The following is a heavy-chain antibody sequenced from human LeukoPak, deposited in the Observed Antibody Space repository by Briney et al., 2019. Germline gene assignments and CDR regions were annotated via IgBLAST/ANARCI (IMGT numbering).Heavy chain of an antibody. J-gene: IGHJ2*01. CDR3: ARSLIPGRWYFDL. Sequence: PGKSLRLSCAVSGFTFSSFPFHWVRQAPGKGLEWVAAISTDGSYKYHGDSVKGRFTISRDNPMNTLYLQMNGLSPDATAVYYCARSLIPGRWYFDLWGRGTLVTVSS. CDR2: ISTDGSYK. V-gene: IGHV3-30*04. D-gene: IGHD3-16*01. CDR1: GFTFSSFP.